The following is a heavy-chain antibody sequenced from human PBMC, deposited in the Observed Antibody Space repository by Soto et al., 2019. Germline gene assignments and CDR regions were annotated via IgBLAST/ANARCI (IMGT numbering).Heavy chain of an antibody. CDR3: ARTYSSDEGIINDDAFDI. CDR2: ISAYNGNT. V-gene: IGHV1-18*01. J-gene: IGHJ3*02. D-gene: IGHD6-25*01. CDR1: GYTFTSYG. Sequence: QVQLVQSGAEVKKPGASVKVSCKASGYTFTSYGISWVPQAPGQGLEWMGWISAYNGNTNYAQKLQGRVTMTTDTSTSTAYMELRSLRSDDTAVYYCARTYSSDEGIINDDAFDIWGQGTMVTVSS.